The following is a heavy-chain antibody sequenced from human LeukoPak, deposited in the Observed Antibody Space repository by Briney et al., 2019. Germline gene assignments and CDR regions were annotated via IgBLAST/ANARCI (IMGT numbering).Heavy chain of an antibody. CDR3: ARAGYVGGSYFDY. V-gene: IGHV4-34*01. CDR1: GGSFSGYY. D-gene: IGHD3-16*01. CDR2: INHSGST. Sequence: SETLSLTCAVYGGSFSGYYWSWIRQPPGKGLEWIGEINHSGSTNYNPSLKSRVTISVDTSKNQFSLKLSSVTAADTAVYYCARAGYVGGSYFDYWGQGTLVTVSS. J-gene: IGHJ4*02.